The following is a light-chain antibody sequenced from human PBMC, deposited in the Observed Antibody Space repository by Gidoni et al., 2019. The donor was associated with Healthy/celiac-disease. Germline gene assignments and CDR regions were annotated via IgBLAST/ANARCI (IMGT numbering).Light chain of an antibody. CDR2: AAS. J-gene: IGKJ4*01. CDR1: QSISSY. Sequence: DIQMTQSPSSLAASVGDRVTITCRASQSISSYLNWSQQKPGTAPKLLIYAASSLQSGVLSRFIGSGSVTDFILPIIRRQPEDFATYYFQQSYSTPLTFGGGTKVEIK. V-gene: IGKV1-39*01. CDR3: QQSYSTPLT.